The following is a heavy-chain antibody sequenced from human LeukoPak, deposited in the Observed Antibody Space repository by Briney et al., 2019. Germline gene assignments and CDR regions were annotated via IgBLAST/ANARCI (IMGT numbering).Heavy chain of an antibody. V-gene: IGHV4-39*07. J-gene: IGHJ5*02. Sequence: SETLSLTCTVSGGSISSSSYYWGWIRQPPGKGLEWIGSIYYSGSTYYNPSLKSRVTIPLDTSENQFSLKLTSVTAADTAVYYCARVLDSSSHPYNWFVPWGQGTLVTVSS. D-gene: IGHD6-13*01. CDR2: IYYSGST. CDR3: ARVLDSSSHPYNWFVP. CDR1: GGSISSSSYY.